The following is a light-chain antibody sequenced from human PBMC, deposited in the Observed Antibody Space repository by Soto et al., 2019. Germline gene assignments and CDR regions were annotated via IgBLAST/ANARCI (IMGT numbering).Light chain of an antibody. V-gene: IGLV1-40*01. J-gene: IGLJ2*01. CDR2: GNN. Sequence: QAVVTQPPSVSGAPGQRVTISCTGSRANIGATNDVHWYQQLPGTAPKLLIFGNNNRPSGVPDRFSGSKSGTSASLAITGLQAEDEADYYCQSYDSSLSGSLFGGGTKLTFL. CDR3: QSYDSSLSGSL. CDR1: RANIGATND.